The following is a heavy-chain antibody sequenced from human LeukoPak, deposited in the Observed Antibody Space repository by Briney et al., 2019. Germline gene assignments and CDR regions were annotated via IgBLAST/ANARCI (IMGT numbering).Heavy chain of an antibody. CDR1: GGSFSGYY. Sequence: PSETLSLTCAVYGGSFSGYYWSWIRQPPGKGLEWIGEINHSGSTNYNPSLKSRVTISVDTSKNQFSLKLSSVTAADTAVYYCARGNYDFWSGTRRAFDYWGQGTLVTVSS. CDR2: INHSGST. V-gene: IGHV4-34*01. CDR3: ARGNYDFWSGTRRAFDY. J-gene: IGHJ4*02. D-gene: IGHD3-3*01.